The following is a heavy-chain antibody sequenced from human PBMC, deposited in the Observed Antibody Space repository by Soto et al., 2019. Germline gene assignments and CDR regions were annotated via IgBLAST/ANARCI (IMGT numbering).Heavy chain of an antibody. CDR1: GFTFSSYS. Sequence: GGSLRLSCAASGFTFSSYSMNWVRQAPGKGLEWVSSISSSSSYIYYADSVKGRFTISRDNAKNSLYLQMNSLRAEDTAVYYCARDLRFWSGYYYYYGMDVWGEGTTVTVSS. J-gene: IGHJ6*04. V-gene: IGHV3-21*01. CDR2: ISSSSSYI. D-gene: IGHD3-3*01. CDR3: ARDLRFWSGYYYYYGMDV.